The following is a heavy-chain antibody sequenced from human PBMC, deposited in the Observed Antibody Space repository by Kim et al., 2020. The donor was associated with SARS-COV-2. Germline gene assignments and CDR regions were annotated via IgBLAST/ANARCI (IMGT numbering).Heavy chain of an antibody. CDR2: IYYSGST. D-gene: IGHD3-22*01. CDR1: GGSISSSSYY. CDR3: ARRSDYYDSSGEGTDY. V-gene: IGHV4-39*01. J-gene: IGHJ4*02. Sequence: SETLSLTCTVSGGSISSSSYYWGWIRQPPGKGLEWIGSIYYSGSTYYNPSLKSRVTISVDTSKNQFSLKLSSVTAADTAVYCCARRSDYYDSSGEGTDYWGQGTLVTVSS.